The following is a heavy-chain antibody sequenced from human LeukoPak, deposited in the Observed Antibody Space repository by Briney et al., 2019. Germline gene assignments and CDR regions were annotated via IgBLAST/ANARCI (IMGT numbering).Heavy chain of an antibody. V-gene: IGHV3-21*01. CDR1: GFTFSSYS. CDR2: ISSSSSYI. Sequence: GGSLRLSCAASGFTFSSYSMNWVRQAPGKGLEWVSSISSSSSYIYYADSVKGRFTISRDNAKNSLCLQMNSLRAEDTAVYYCARDGGQQLVSFDYWGQGTLVTVSS. CDR3: ARDGGQQLVSFDY. D-gene: IGHD6-13*01. J-gene: IGHJ4*02.